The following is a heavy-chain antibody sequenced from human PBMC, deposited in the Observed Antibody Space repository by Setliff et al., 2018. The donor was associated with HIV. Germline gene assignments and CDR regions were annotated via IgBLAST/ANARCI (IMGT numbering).Heavy chain of an antibody. V-gene: IGHV4-59*11. CDR3: AREGWELASFDY. J-gene: IGHJ4*02. CDR2: IYYTGST. D-gene: IGHD1-26*01. Sequence: SETLSLTCTVSGGSISSHYWSWIRQPPGNGLEWIGYIYYTGSTNYNPSLKSRVTISVDTSKNQFSLKLTSVTAADTAVYYCAREGWELASFDYWGQGTLVTVSS. CDR1: GGSISSHY.